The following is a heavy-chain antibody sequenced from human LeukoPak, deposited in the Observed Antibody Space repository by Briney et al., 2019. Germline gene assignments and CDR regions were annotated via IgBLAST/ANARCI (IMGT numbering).Heavy chain of an antibody. CDR1: GGSFSGYY. CDR3: ARVTIHYYMDV. CDR2: INHSGST. Sequence: SETLSLTCAVYGGSFSGYYWSWIRQPPGKGLEWIGEINHSGSTNYNPSLKSRVTISVDTSKNQFSLKLNSVTAADTAVYYCARVTIHYYMDVWGKGTTVTVSS. V-gene: IGHV4-34*01. D-gene: IGHD4-11*01. J-gene: IGHJ6*03.